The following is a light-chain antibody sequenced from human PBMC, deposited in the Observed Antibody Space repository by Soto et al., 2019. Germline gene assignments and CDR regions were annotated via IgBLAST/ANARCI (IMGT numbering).Light chain of an antibody. CDR1: QSVSSN. Sequence: EIVMTQSPATLSVSPGERATLSCRASQSVSSNLAWYQQKPGQAPRLLIYGASTRATGIPARFSGSGSGTEFTLTISSLQAEYFAVYYCQQYNNWPPWTFGQGNKVEIK. V-gene: IGKV3-15*01. J-gene: IGKJ1*01. CDR2: GAS. CDR3: QQYNNWPPWT.